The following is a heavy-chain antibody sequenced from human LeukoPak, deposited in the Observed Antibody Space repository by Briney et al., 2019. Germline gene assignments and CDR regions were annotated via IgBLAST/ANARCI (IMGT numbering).Heavy chain of an antibody. J-gene: IGHJ4*02. CDR1: GFIFSAYG. D-gene: IGHD3-10*01. V-gene: IGHV3-30*03. CDR2: LSYDGNNQ. Sequence: PGGSLRLSCAASGFIFSAYGMHWVRQAPGKGLEWVAILSYDGNNQHFADSVKGRFTISRDKSENTVWLQMNSLRIEDTGIYYCARGSGEDVDFADYWGQGALVTVSS. CDR3: ARGSGEDVDFADY.